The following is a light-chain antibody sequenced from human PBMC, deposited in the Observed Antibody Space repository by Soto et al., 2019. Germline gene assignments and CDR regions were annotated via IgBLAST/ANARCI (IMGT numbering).Light chain of an antibody. CDR1: SSDIGGYNY. CDR3: SSFSITSTLYV. J-gene: IGLJ1*01. V-gene: IGLV2-14*01. CDR2: EVS. Sequence: QSVLTQPASVSGSPGQSITISCTGTSSDIGGYNYVSWHQQHPGKAPKVMIYEVSNRPSGVSNRFSGSKSGNTASLTISGLQAEDEADYYCSSFSITSTLYVFGSGTKV.